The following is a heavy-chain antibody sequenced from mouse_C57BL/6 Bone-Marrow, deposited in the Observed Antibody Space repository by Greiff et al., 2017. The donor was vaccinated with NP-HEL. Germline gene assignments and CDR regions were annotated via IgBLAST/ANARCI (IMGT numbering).Heavy chain of an antibody. V-gene: IGHV14-4*01. Sequence: EVQLQQSGAELVRPGASVKLSCTASGFNIKDDYMHWVKQRPEQGLEWIGWIDPENGDTEYASKFQGKGTITADTYSNTAYLHLSSLTSEDTAVYYCTTDDYVDYWGQGTTLTVSS. CDR2: IDPENGDT. CDR1: GFNIKDDY. D-gene: IGHD2-3*01. J-gene: IGHJ2*01. CDR3: TTDDYVDY.